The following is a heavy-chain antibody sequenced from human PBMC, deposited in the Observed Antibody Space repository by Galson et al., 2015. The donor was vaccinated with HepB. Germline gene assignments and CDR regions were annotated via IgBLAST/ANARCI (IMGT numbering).Heavy chain of an antibody. CDR3: AREREGNPEAEF. CDR2: IYGRGNT. D-gene: IGHD5-24*01. CDR1: GFTVNTR. V-gene: IGHV3-53*01. J-gene: IGHJ4*02. Sequence: SLRLSCAASGFTVNTRMSWFRQAPGKGLEWVSVIYGRGNTYYADSVKGRFTISRDNSKNTLYLQMNSLGAEDTAMYYCAREREGNPEAEFWGQGTLVTGSS.